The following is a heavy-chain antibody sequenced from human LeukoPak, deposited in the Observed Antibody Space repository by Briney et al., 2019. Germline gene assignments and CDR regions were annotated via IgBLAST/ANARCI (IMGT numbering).Heavy chain of an antibody. CDR1: GFTFSDYY. V-gene: IGHV3-11*01. CDR3: ARDVAAADAFDI. D-gene: IGHD6-13*01. J-gene: IGHJ3*02. Sequence: GGSLRLFCAASGFTFSDYYMSWIRQAPGKGLEGVSYISSSGSTIYYADSVKGRFTTSRENAKNSLYLQMNSMRAEDTAVYYCARDVAAADAFDIWGQGTMVTVSS. CDR2: ISSSGSTI.